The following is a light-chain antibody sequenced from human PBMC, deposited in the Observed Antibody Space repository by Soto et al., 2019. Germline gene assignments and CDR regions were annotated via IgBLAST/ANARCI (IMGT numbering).Light chain of an antibody. V-gene: IGKV3-15*01. CDR1: QSVTYN. Sequence: ETTLTQSPATLSASPGERVTLSCRATQSVTYNLAWYQQKPGQAPRLLIYGASTRPAGVPARFSGRGSGTEFTLTITSLQSEDFAVSYCQQYNDWLWTFGQGTKVDIK. CDR3: QQYNDWLWT. J-gene: IGKJ1*01. CDR2: GAS.